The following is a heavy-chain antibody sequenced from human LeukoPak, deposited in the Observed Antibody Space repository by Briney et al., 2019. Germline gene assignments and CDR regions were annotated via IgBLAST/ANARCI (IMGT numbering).Heavy chain of an antibody. V-gene: IGHV4-59*08. Sequence: SETLSLTCTVSGGSFSSPYWSWIRQPPGKGLEWIGYIFYSGSTKYNPSLKSRVTISQDTAKTQFSLKMSSVISADTAVYYCARHAGCSGASCYAGFPDYWGQGTLVTASS. D-gene: IGHD2-15*01. CDR1: GGSFSSPY. J-gene: IGHJ4*02. CDR2: IFYSGST. CDR3: ARHAGCSGASCYAGFPDY.